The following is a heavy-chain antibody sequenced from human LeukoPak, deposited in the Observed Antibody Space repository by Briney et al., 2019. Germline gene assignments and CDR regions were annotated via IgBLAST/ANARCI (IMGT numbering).Heavy chain of an antibody. CDR3: AKDLSYGSLWFDP. Sequence: GGSLRLSCAASGFTFSSHGMQWVRQAPGKGLEWVALIWYDGSRTDYVDSVMGRFTISRDSSKNTLYLQMDNLRVEDTAVYFCAKDLSYGSLWFDPWGQGTLVTVSS. J-gene: IGHJ5*02. V-gene: IGHV3-33*06. CDR2: IWYDGSRT. D-gene: IGHD3-10*01. CDR1: GFTFSSHG.